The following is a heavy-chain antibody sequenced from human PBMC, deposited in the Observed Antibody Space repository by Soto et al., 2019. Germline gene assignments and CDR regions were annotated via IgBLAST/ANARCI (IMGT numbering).Heavy chain of an antibody. CDR2: IGVSGGNT. V-gene: IGHV3-23*01. CDR3: ARCGTLWYRTNWFDP. D-gene: IGHD1-26*01. J-gene: IGHJ5*02. Sequence: GGSLRLSCAASGFVFSSYAMSWVRQAPGKGLEWVSSIGVSGGNTYYADSVKGRFTISRDNSKNTLFLQMNNVRAEDTAVYFCARCGTLWYRTNWFDPWGLGTLVTVS. CDR1: GFVFSSYA.